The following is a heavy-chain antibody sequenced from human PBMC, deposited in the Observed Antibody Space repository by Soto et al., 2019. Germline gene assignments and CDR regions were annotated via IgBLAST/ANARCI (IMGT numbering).Heavy chain of an antibody. Sequence: QVQLVESGGGVVQPGRSLRLSCAVSGFIVSSYGMYWVRQAPGKGLEWVAVISRDGGTKFYADSVKGRFTISKDNSRNTLFLEMNSLRGDDMAVYYCTGEVASGYWGQGTLVTVSS. V-gene: IGHV3-30*03. CDR2: ISRDGGTK. CDR3: TGEVASGY. D-gene: IGHD2-21*01. CDR1: GFIVSSYG. J-gene: IGHJ4*02.